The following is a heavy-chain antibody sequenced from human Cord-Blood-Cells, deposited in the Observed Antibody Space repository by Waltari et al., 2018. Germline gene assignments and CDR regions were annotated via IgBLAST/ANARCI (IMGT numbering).Heavy chain of an antibody. V-gene: IGHV3-48*03. D-gene: IGHD2-15*01. Sequence: EVQLVESGGGLVQPGGYLRLSCAASGFTFSSYEMNWVRQAPGKGLEWVSYISSSGSTIYYADSVKGRFTISRDNAKNSLYLQMNSLRAEDTAVYYCARVVRERYCSGGSCYYFDYRGQGTLVTVSS. CDR3: ARVVRERYCSGGSCYYFDY. CDR1: GFTFSSYE. J-gene: IGHJ4*02. CDR2: ISSSGSTI.